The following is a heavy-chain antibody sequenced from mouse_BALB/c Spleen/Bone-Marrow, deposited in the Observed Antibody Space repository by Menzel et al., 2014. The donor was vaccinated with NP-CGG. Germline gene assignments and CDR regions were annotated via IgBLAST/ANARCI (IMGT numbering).Heavy chain of an antibody. J-gene: IGHJ4*01. CDR1: GFTFSNXG. V-gene: IGHV5-6*02. CDR3: ARRDGGPMDY. D-gene: IGHD2-3*01. Sequence: EVKLVESGGDLVKPGGSLKLSCAASGFTFSNXGXSWVXQTPDXRLEWVXTISSGGSYTYYPDSVKGRFTISRDNAKNTLYLQMSSLKSEDTAMYYCARRDGGPMDYWGQGTSVTVSS. CDR2: ISSGGSYT.